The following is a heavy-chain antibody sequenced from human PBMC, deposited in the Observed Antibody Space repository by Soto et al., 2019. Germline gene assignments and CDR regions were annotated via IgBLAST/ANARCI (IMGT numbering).Heavy chain of an antibody. D-gene: IGHD6-19*01. CDR2: IKQDGSEN. Sequence: DVRLVESGGGSVQPGGSLRLSCAASSFTFSSYWLSWVRQAPGKGLEWVATIKQDGSENYYVDSVKGRFTISRDNAKYSLYLQMSSLSADDTAVYYCARDGPFISVAAPAFQYAMDVWGQGTTVTFS. J-gene: IGHJ6*02. CDR3: ARDGPFISVAAPAFQYAMDV. CDR1: SFTFSSYW. V-gene: IGHV3-7*03.